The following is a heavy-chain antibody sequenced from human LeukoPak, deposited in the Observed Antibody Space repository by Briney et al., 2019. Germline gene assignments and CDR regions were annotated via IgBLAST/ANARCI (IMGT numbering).Heavy chain of an antibody. D-gene: IGHD3-3*01. Sequence: GASVTVSCKASRYTFTSYAMNWVRQAPGQGLEWMGWINTNTGNPTYAQGFTGRFVFSLDTSVSTAYLQISSLKAEDTAVYYCARGPDFWSGPYGMDVWGQGTTVTVSS. CDR2: INTNTGNP. V-gene: IGHV7-4-1*02. CDR1: RYTFTSYA. J-gene: IGHJ6*02. CDR3: ARGPDFWSGPYGMDV.